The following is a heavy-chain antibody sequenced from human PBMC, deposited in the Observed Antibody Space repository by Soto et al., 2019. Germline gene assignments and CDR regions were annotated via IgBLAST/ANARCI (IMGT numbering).Heavy chain of an antibody. V-gene: IGHV4-39*01. J-gene: IGHJ4*02. CDR1: GCSISSSSYY. CDR2: IYYSGST. Sequence: SETLSLTCTVSGCSISSSSYYWCWIRQPPGKGLEWIGSIYYSGSTYYNPSLKSRVTISVDTSKNQFSLKLSSVTAADTAVYYCARPDYGDYFDYWGQGTLVTVSS. D-gene: IGHD4-17*01. CDR3: ARPDYGDYFDY.